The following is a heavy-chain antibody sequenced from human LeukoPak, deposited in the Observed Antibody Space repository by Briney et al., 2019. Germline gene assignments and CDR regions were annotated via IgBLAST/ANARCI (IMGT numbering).Heavy chain of an antibody. CDR1: GFTFSSYA. CDR3: AKDRSGSYSQGLDY. CDR2: ISYDGSNK. J-gene: IGHJ4*02. D-gene: IGHD1-26*01. Sequence: GGPLRLSCAASGFTFSSYAMNWFGQAPGKGWEWLPVISYDGSNKYYADSVKGRFTISRDNSKNTLYLQMNSLRAEDTAVYYCAKDRSGSYSQGLDYWGQGTLVTVSS. V-gene: IGHV3-30*18.